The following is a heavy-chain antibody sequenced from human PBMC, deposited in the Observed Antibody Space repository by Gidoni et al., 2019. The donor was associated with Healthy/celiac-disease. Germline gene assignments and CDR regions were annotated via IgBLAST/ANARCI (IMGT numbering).Heavy chain of an antibody. J-gene: IGHJ4*02. Sequence: QVQLVQSGAEVKKPGASVKVSCKASGYTFTSYYMHWVRPAPGQGLEWMGIINPSGGSTSYAQKFQGRVTMTRDTSTSTVYMELSSLRSEDTAVYYCARGAYYYDSSGYPYYFDYWGQGTLVTVSS. CDR3: ARGAYYYDSSGYPYYFDY. CDR2: INPSGGST. D-gene: IGHD3-22*01. CDR1: GYTFTSYY. V-gene: IGHV1-46*01.